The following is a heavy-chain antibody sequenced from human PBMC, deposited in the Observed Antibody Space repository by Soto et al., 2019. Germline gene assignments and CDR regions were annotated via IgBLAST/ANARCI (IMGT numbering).Heavy chain of an antibody. J-gene: IGHJ3*02. Sequence: SETLSLTCTVSGGSISSGGYYWSWIRQHPGKGLEWIGYIYYSGSTYYNPSLKSRVTISVDTSKNQFSLKLSSVTAADTAVYYCARGAPPEWLPGPLDAFDIWGQGTMVTVSS. CDR1: GGSISSGGYY. CDR3: ARGAPPEWLPGPLDAFDI. CDR2: IYYSGST. V-gene: IGHV4-31*03. D-gene: IGHD3-3*01.